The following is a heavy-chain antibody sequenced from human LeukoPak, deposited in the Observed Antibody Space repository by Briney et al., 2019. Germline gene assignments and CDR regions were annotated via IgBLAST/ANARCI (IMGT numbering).Heavy chain of an antibody. CDR2: INWNGGST. CDR1: GFNFDDYG. V-gene: IGHV3-20*03. Sequence: GGSLRLSYAASGFNFDDYGMSWVRHAPGKALEWVSGINWNGGSTGYADSVRGRFTISRDNAKNSLYLQMNSLRAEDTALYYCARDQYSSGWFDYWGQGTLVTVSS. J-gene: IGHJ4*02. D-gene: IGHD6-19*01. CDR3: ARDQYSSGWFDY.